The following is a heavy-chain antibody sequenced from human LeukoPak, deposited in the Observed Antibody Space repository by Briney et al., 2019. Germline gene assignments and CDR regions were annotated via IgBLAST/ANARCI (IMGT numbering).Heavy chain of an antibody. D-gene: IGHD6-6*01. Sequence: ASVKVSCKASGYTFTDFYMYWVRQAPGQGLDWMGWINLKSGGTNYAHKFQGRVTLTRDTSISTAYLELRSLRSDDTAVYYCASRTRPDVGAFDIWGQGTMVTVSS. V-gene: IGHV1-2*07. J-gene: IGHJ3*02. CDR3: ASRTRPDVGAFDI. CDR2: INLKSGGT. CDR1: GYTFTDFY.